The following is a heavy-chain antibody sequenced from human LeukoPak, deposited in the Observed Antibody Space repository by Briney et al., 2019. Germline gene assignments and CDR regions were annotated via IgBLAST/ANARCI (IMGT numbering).Heavy chain of an antibody. CDR2: INHTGRT. J-gene: IGHJ6*03. V-gene: IGHV4-34*01. CDR1: GTSFRDYF. D-gene: IGHD1-26*01. CDR3: ARRLTVWETMRSYYYMDV. Sequence: PSETLSLTCVVSGTSFRDYFWAWIRQAPGKGLEWIGEINHTGRTNYNPPLNSRVTISVDTSKNWFSLNLRSVTAADTGVYYCARRLTVWETMRSYYYMDVWGKGTTVIVSS.